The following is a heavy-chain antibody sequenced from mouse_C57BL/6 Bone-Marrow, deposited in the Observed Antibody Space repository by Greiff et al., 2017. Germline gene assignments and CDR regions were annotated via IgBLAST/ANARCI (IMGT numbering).Heavy chain of an antibody. V-gene: IGHV1-81*01. J-gene: IGHJ1*03. D-gene: IGHD1-1*01. CDR2: IYPRSGST. CDR1: GYTFTSYG. CDR3: ARREICCYYGSSYRCFDV. Sequence: QVQLQQSGAELARPGASVKLSCKASGYTFTSYGISWVKQRTGQGLEWIGEIYPRSGSTYYNEKFKGKATLTADKSSSTAYMELRSLTSEDSAVXFCARREICCYYGSSYRCFDVWGTGTTLTVSS.